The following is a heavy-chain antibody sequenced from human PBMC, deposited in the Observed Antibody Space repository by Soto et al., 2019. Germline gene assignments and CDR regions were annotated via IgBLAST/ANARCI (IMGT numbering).Heavy chain of an antibody. J-gene: IGHJ6*02. CDR1: GGSISSYY. V-gene: IGHV4-59*01. D-gene: IGHD3-22*01. CDR2: IYYSGST. Sequence: QVQLQESGPGLVKPSETLSLTCTVSGGSISSYYWSWIRQPPGKGLEWIGYIYYSGSTNYNPSLKSRVTISVDTSKNQFSLKLSSVTAADTAVYYCARHPGYYSDSSGGVGYYYYGMDVWGQGTTVTVSS. CDR3: ARHPGYYSDSSGGVGYYYYGMDV.